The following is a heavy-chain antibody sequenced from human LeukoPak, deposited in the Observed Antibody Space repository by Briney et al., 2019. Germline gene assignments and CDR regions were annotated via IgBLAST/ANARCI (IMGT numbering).Heavy chain of an antibody. CDR2: INSDGSST. D-gene: IGHD3-10*01. CDR1: GFTFSSYW. CDR3: SRALSNTVRGVGDY. Sequence: GGSLRLSCAASGFTFSSYWMHWVRQAPGKGLVCVSRINSDGSSTSYADSVKGRFTISRDNAKNTLYLQMNSLRVEDTAVYYCSRALSNTVRGVGDYWGQGTLVTVSS. J-gene: IGHJ4*02. V-gene: IGHV3-74*01.